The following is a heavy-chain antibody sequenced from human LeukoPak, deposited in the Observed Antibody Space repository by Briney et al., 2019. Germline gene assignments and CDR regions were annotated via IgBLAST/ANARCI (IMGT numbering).Heavy chain of an antibody. V-gene: IGHV3-66*01. Sequence: GGSLRHSCEASGFTFSSYSMNWVRQAPGKGLEWVSVIYSGGSTYYADSVKGRFTISRDNSKNTLYLQMNSLRAEDTAVYYCARDHNEGIDWGQGTMVTVSS. CDR1: GFTFSSYS. CDR2: IYSGGST. J-gene: IGHJ3*01. CDR3: ARDHNEGID. D-gene: IGHD1-14*01.